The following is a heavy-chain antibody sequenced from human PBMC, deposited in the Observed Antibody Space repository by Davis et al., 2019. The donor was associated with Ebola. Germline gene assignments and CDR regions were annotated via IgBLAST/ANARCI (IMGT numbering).Heavy chain of an antibody. V-gene: IGHV3-53*01. D-gene: IGHD3-3*01. CDR1: GFTVSSNY. CDR2: IYSGGST. Sequence: GESLKISCAASGFTVSSNYMSWVRQAPGKGLEWVSVIYSGGSTYYADSVKGRFTISRDNSKNTLYLQMNSLRAKDTAVYYCARESDYDFWSGYYPNWFDPWGQGTLVTVSS. J-gene: IGHJ5*02. CDR3: ARESDYDFWSGYYPNWFDP.